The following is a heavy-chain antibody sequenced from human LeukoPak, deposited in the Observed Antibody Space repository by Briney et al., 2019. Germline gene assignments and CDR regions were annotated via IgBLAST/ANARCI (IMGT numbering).Heavy chain of an antibody. CDR3: ARDLRPRYYYGSDTYYYYYMDV. V-gene: IGHV4-39*07. J-gene: IGHJ6*03. Sequence: PSQTLSLTCTVSGGSISCSSYYWGWIRQPPGKGLEWIGSIYYSGSTYYNPSLKSRVTISVDTSKNQFSLKLSSVTAADTAVYYCARDLRPRYYYGSDTYYYYYMDVWGKGTTVTVSS. D-gene: IGHD3-10*01. CDR2: IYYSGST. CDR1: GGSISCSSYY.